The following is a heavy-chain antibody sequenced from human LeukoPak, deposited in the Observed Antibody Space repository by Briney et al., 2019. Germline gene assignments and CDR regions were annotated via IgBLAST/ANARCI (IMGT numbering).Heavy chain of an antibody. CDR1: GGSVTSGSSY. D-gene: IGHD5-24*01. J-gene: IGHJ4*02. V-gene: IGHV4-61*01. Sequence: SETLSLTCTVSGGSVTSGSSYWSWLRQPPGKGLEWIGYIDYIGSTDYSPSLKTRVTISLDTSKNQFSLKLTSVTAADTAVYYCASSRSGRYYFDYWGPGTLVTVSS. CDR2: IDYIGST. CDR3: ASSRSGRYYFDY.